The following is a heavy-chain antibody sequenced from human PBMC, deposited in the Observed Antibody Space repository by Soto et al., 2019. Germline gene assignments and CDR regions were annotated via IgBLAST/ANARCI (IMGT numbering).Heavy chain of an antibody. CDR2: ISSSSFSI. CDR3: ATNESTTVYGRDV. V-gene: IGHV3-21*01. CDR1: GFTFSSYS. J-gene: IGHJ6*01. Sequence: EVQLVESGGGLVKPGGSLRLSCAASGFTFSSYSMNWVRQAPGKGLEWVSSISSSSFSINYADSVKGRCRISRDNAQNSRNLLRKNLVAETTVAYYCATNESTTVYGRDVSGPGNTVTVS. D-gene: IGHD3-3*01.